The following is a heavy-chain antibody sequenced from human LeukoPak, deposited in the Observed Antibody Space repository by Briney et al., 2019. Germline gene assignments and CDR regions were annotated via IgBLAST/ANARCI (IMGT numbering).Heavy chain of an antibody. J-gene: IGHJ5*02. CDR2: IYYSGST. CDR3: ARLWFGELFDP. V-gene: IGHV4-59*08. CDR1: GCSISSYY. Sequence: SETLSLTCTVSGCSISSYYWSCIPQPPGKRLEWIGYIYYSGSTNYNPSLKSRVTISVDTSKNQFSLKLSSVTAADTVVYHCARLWFGELFDPWGQGTLVTVSS. D-gene: IGHD3-10*01.